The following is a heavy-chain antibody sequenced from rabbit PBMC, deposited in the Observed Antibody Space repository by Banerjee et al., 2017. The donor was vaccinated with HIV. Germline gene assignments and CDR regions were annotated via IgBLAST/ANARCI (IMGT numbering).Heavy chain of an antibody. CDR3: ARGGGL. J-gene: IGHJ3*01. CDR2: IDPLFGSA. Sequence: VRQAPGKGLEWIGYIDPLFGSAYYASWVNGRFSISRENTQNTVSLQLNSLTAADTATYFCARGGGLWGQGTLVTVS. V-gene: IGHV1S7*01.